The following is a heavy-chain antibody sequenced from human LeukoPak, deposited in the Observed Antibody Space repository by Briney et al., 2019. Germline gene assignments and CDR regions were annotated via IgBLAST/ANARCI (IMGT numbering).Heavy chain of an antibody. V-gene: IGHV5-51*01. D-gene: IGHD4/OR15-4a*01. CDR1: GYSFTCYL. CDR2: IYPGDSDT. CDR3: ARQGHSNAYYFD. Sequence: KGGESLKISCKGSGYSFTCYLICVGRQLPGKGLGWVGIIYPGDSDTRYSSSFHGLATTSANNSITTSLQQWSRLKAADAAIYYCARQGHSNAYYFD. J-gene: IGHJ4*01.